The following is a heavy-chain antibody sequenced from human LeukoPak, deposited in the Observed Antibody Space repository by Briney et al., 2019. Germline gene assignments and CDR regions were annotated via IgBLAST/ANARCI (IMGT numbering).Heavy chain of an antibody. J-gene: IGHJ3*02. CDR1: GGSFSGYY. CDR3: AASPSEYGDYGAFDI. D-gene: IGHD4-17*01. V-gene: IGHV4-34*01. CDR2: INHSGST. Sequence: PSETLSLTCAVYGGSFSGYYWSWIRQPPGKGLEWIGEINHSGSTNYNPSLKSRVTISVDTSKNQFSLKLSSVTAADTAVYYCAASPSEYGDYGAFDIWGQGTMVTVSS.